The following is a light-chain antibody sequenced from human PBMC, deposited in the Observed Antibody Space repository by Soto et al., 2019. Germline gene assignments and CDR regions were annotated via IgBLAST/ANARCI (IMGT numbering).Light chain of an antibody. CDR2: DAY. Sequence: ETVLTQSPATLSLSPGDRATLSCRTSQSVSPYLAWYQQRPGQAPRLLIYDAYNRAAGIPARFSGSGSGTDFTLTISSLEPEDFAVYYCQAGTFGQGTRLEIK. CDR3: QAGT. J-gene: IGKJ5*01. V-gene: IGKV3-11*01. CDR1: QSVSPY.